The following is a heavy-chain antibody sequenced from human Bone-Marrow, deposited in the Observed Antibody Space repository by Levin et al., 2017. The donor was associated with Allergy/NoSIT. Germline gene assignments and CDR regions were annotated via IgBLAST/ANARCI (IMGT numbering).Heavy chain of an antibody. Sequence: GGSLRLSCVASGFTLSQYDMIWVRQSPGKGLEWLSTISNTGTTVSFADSVKGRFTVSRDNTKKSLFLEMNSLRADDTAIYYCARGSFRTASLLACYYGLDVWGQGTTVSVSS. D-gene: IGHD2-21*01. J-gene: IGHJ6*02. V-gene: IGHV3-48*03. CDR1: GFTLSQYD. CDR2: ISNTGTTV. CDR3: ARGSFRTASLLACYYGLDV.